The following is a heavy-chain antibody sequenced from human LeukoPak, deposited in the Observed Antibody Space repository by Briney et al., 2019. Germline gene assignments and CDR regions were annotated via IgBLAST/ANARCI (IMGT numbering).Heavy chain of an antibody. CDR1: GGSFSGYY. CDR2: INHSGST. J-gene: IGHJ3*02. D-gene: IGHD2-15*01. CDR3: ARGPIPIRATRACDI. Sequence: PSETLSLTCAVYGGSFSGYYWSWIRQPPGKGLEWIGEINHSGSTNYNPSLKSRVTISVDTSKNQFSLKLSSVTAADTAVYYCARGPIPIRATRACDIWGQGTMVTVSS. V-gene: IGHV4-34*01.